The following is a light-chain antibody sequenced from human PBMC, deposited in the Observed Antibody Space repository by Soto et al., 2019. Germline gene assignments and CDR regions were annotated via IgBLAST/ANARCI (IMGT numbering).Light chain of an antibody. CDR3: QQYNFYPLT. CDR2: VAS. CDR1: QDINSW. J-gene: IGKJ4*01. Sequence: DVQMTQSPSSLSASVGDRVTITCRASQDINSWLAWYQQKPGKAPKSLIYVASSLHTGVPLRFSGSGSGTVFTLTISSLQPEDSASYYCQQYNFYPLTFGGGTKVEIK. V-gene: IGKV1D-16*01.